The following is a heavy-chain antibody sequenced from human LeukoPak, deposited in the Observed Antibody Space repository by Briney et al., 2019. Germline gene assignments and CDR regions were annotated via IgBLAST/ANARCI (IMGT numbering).Heavy chain of an antibody. CDR3: ARDATPCSSTSCGWFDP. Sequence: PSETLSLTCTVSGGSISSSSYYWGWIRQPPGKELEWIGSIYYSGSTYYNPSLKSRVTISVDTSKNQFSLKLSSVTAADTAVYYCARDATPCSSTSCGWFDPWGQGTLVTVSS. CDR1: GGSISSSSYY. CDR2: IYYSGST. V-gene: IGHV4-39*07. J-gene: IGHJ5*02. D-gene: IGHD2-2*01.